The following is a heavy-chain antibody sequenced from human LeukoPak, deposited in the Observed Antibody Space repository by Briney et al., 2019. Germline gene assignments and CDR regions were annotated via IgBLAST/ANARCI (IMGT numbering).Heavy chain of an antibody. D-gene: IGHD5-18*01. CDR2: FSAYNGNT. Sequence: ASVKVSCKASRYTFTSYGISWVRQAPGQGLEWMGWFSAYNGNTNYAQKLQGRVAMTTDTSTSTAYMELRSLRSDDTAVYYCARVRGIIQLGQIRFDYWGQGTLVTVS. V-gene: IGHV1-18*01. J-gene: IGHJ4*02. CDR1: RYTFTSYG. CDR3: ARVRGIIQLGQIRFDY.